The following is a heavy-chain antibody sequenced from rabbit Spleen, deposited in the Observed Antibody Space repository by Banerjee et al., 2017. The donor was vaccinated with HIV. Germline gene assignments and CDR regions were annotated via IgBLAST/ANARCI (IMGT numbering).Heavy chain of an antibody. V-gene: IGHV1S45*01. Sequence: QEQLVESGGGLVQPEGSLTLTCKASGVSFSGSSYMCWVRQAPGKGLEWIACIDAGSSGFTYFASWAKGRFTISKTSSTTVTLQMTSLTAADTATYFCATYVDYDGDFNLWGPGTLVTVS. CDR2: IDAGSSGFT. CDR3: ATYVDYDGDFNL. D-gene: IGHD2-1*01. J-gene: IGHJ4*01. CDR1: GVSFSGSSY.